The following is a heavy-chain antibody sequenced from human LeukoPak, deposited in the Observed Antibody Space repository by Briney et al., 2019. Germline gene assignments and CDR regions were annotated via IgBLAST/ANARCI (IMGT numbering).Heavy chain of an antibody. CDR3: ARALRFGEWVY. D-gene: IGHD3-10*01. CDR1: GFTVSSNY. CDR2: IYSGGST. J-gene: IGHJ4*02. Sequence: GGSLRLSCAASGFTVSSNYMTWVRQAPGKGLEWVSVIYSGGSTYYADSVKGRFTISRDNSKNTLYLQMNSLRAEDTAVYYCARALRFGEWVYWGQGTLVTVSS. V-gene: IGHV3-66*01.